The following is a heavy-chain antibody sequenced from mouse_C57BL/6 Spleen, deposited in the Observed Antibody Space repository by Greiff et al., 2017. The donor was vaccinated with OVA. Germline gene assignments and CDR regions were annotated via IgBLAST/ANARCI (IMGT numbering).Heavy chain of an antibody. CDR3: ARELNYGTGRYYAMDY. V-gene: IGHV1-76*01. D-gene: IGHD1-1*01. CDR2: IYPGSGNT. J-gene: IGHJ4*01. CDR1: GYTFTDYY. Sequence: QVQLKESGAELVRPGASVKLSCKASGYTFTDYYINWVKQRPGQGLEWIARIYPGSGNTYYNEKFKGKATLTAEKSSSTAYMQLSSLTSEDSAVYFCARELNYGTGRYYAMDYWGQGTSVTVSS.